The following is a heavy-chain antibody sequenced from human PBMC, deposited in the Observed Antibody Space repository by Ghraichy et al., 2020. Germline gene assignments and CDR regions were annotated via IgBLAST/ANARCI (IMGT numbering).Heavy chain of an antibody. CDR2: IKSKTDGGTT. J-gene: IGHJ6*02. CDR3: TTGRGYRYYYYGMDV. D-gene: IGHD3-22*01. V-gene: IGHV3-15*01. CDR1: GFTFSNAW. Sequence: GGSLRLSCAASGFTFSNAWMSWVRQAPGKGLEWVGRIKSKTDGGTTDYAAPVKGRFTISRDDSKNTLYLQMNSLKTEDTAVYYCTTGRGYRYYYYGMDVWGQGTTVTVSS.